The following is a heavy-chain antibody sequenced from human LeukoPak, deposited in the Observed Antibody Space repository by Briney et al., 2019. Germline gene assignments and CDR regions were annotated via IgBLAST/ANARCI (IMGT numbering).Heavy chain of an antibody. CDR2: ISYDGSNK. CDR3: AKAEERWLQWVWKYYFDY. Sequence: PGRSLRLSCAASGFTFSSYGMHWVRQDPGKGLEWVAVISYDGSNKYYADSVKGRFTISRDNSKNTLYLQMNSLRAEDTAVYYCAKAEERWLQWVWKYYFDYWGQGTLVTVSS. V-gene: IGHV3-30*18. J-gene: IGHJ4*02. CDR1: GFTFSSYG. D-gene: IGHD5-24*01.